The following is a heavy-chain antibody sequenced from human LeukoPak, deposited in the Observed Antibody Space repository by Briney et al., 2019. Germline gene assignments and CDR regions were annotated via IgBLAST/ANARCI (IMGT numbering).Heavy chain of an antibody. Sequence: GGSLRLSCAASGFTFSSYSMHWVRQAPGKGLEWVAVVSYDESNKYYADSVKGRFTISRDNSKNTLYLLMNSLRVDDTALYYCARDYDILTAYLSFWGQGTLVTVSS. J-gene: IGHJ4*02. V-gene: IGHV3-30*04. CDR3: ARDYDILTAYLSF. D-gene: IGHD3-9*01. CDR1: GFTFSSYS. CDR2: VSYDESNK.